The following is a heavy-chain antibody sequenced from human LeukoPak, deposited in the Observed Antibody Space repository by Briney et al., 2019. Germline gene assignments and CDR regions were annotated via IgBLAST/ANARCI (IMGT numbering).Heavy chain of an antibody. CDR3: AREYPRILYSNYRPLDY. Sequence: GGSLRLSCAASGFTFSSYAMSWVRQAPGKGLEWVSSISSSSSYIYYADSVKGRFTISRDNAKNSLYLQMNSLRAEDTAVYYCAREYPRILYSNYRPLDYWGQGTLVTVSS. J-gene: IGHJ4*02. CDR1: GFTFSSYA. V-gene: IGHV3-21*01. D-gene: IGHD4-11*01. CDR2: ISSSSSYI.